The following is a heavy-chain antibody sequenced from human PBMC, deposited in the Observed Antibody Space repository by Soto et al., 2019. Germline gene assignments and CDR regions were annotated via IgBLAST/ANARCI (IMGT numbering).Heavy chain of an antibody. Sequence: GGSLRLSCAASGFTFSNAWMNWVRQAPGKGLEWVGRIKSKTDGGTTDYAAPVKGRFTISRDDSKNTLYLQMNSLKTEDTAVYYCTTPHGPHKLVPAAIYDYGMDVWGQGTTVTVSS. V-gene: IGHV3-15*07. J-gene: IGHJ6*02. CDR2: IKSKTDGGTT. CDR1: GFTFSNAW. D-gene: IGHD2-2*01. CDR3: TTPHGPHKLVPAAIYDYGMDV.